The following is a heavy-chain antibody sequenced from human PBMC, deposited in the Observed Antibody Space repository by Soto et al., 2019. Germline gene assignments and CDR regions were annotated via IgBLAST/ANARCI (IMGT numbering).Heavy chain of an antibody. CDR2: ISAYNGNT. J-gene: IGHJ3*02. CDR3: ARYRIYYDFWSGYYRNDAFDI. D-gene: IGHD3-3*01. V-gene: IGHV1-18*01. CDR1: GYTFTSYG. Sequence: GASVKVSCKAPGYTFTSYGISWVRQAPGQGLEWMGWISAYNGNTNYAQKLQGRVTMTTDTSTSTAYMELRSLRSDDTAVYYCARYRIYYDFWSGYYRNDAFDIWGQGTMVTVSS.